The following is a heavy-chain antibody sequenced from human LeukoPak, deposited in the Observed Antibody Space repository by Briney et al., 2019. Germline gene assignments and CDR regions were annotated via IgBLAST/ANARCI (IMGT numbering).Heavy chain of an antibody. D-gene: IGHD5-12*01. Sequence: PSETLSLTCAVYGGSFSGYYWSWIRQPPGKGLEWIGEINHSGSTNYNPSLKSRVTISVDTSKNQFPLKLSSVTAADTAVYYCARGGGRRYPFDYWGQGTLVTVSS. V-gene: IGHV4-34*01. CDR3: ARGGGRRYPFDY. CDR2: INHSGST. CDR1: GGSFSGYY. J-gene: IGHJ4*02.